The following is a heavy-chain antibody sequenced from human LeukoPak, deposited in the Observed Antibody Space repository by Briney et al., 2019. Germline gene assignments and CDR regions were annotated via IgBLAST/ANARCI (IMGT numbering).Heavy chain of an antibody. CDR2: IYYSGST. J-gene: IGHJ4*02. D-gene: IGHD3-9*01. CDR3: ARGKGRSFDWLLPVDY. V-gene: IGHV4-59*01. CDR1: GGSISSYY. Sequence: SETLSLTCTVSGGSISSYYWSWIRQPPGKGLEWIGYIYYSGSTNYNPSFKSRVTISVDTSKNQFSLKLSSVTAEDTAVYYCARGKGRSFDWLLPVDYWGQGTLVTVSS.